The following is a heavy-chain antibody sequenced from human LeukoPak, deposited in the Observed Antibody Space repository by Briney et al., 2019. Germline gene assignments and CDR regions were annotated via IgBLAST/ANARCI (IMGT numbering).Heavy chain of an antibody. CDR1: GGTFSSYA. D-gene: IGHD3-3*01. CDR2: MNPNSGNT. Sequence: GSSVKVSCKASGGTFSSYAINWVRQATGQGLEWMGWMNPNSGNTGYAQKLQGRVTMTRNTSISTAYMELSSLRSEDTAVYYCAREVSEITIFGVVSYYYMDVWGKGTTVTVSS. V-gene: IGHV1-8*02. CDR3: AREVSEITIFGVVSYYYMDV. J-gene: IGHJ6*03.